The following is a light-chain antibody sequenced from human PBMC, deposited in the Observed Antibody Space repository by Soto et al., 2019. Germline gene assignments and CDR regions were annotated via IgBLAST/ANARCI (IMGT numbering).Light chain of an antibody. CDR1: QSVGSNF. CDR3: HQYGGSSRA. V-gene: IGKV3D-20*01. Sequence: VLTQSPATLSLSPGERAPLSCGASQSVGSNFLAWYQQKPGLAPRLLIYDASSRATGIPDRFSGSGSGKDFTRTISRLEPEDPAVYDCHQYGGSSRAFGQGTRVEIK. J-gene: IGKJ1*01. CDR2: DAS.